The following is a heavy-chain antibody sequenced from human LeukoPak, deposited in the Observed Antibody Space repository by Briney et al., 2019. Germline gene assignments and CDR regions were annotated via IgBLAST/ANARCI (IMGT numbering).Heavy chain of an antibody. CDR2: ISGSGGST. CDR1: GFTFSSYA. Sequence: GGSLRLSRAASGFTFSSYAMSWVRQAPGKGLEWVSAISGSGGSTYYADSVKGRFTISRDNSKNTLYLQMNSLRAEDTAVYYCAKSNDYGGKGGFDYWGQGTLVTVSS. V-gene: IGHV3-23*01. D-gene: IGHD4-23*01. J-gene: IGHJ4*02. CDR3: AKSNDYGGKGGFDY.